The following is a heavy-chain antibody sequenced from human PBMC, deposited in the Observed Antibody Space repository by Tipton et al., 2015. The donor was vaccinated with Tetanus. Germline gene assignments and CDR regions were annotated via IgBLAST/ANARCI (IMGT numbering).Heavy chain of an antibody. CDR3: ARAYCTNGVCYLGYDAFDI. CDR2: IYPGDSDT. D-gene: IGHD2-8*01. J-gene: IGHJ3*02. CDR1: GYSFTSYW. Sequence: MQLVQSGAEVKKPGESLKISCKGSGYSFTSYWIGWVRQMPGTGLEWMGIIYPGDSDTRYSPYFQGQVTISADKSISTASLQWSSLKASDTAMYYCARAYCTNGVCYLGYDAFDIWGQGTMVTVSS. V-gene: IGHV5-51*01.